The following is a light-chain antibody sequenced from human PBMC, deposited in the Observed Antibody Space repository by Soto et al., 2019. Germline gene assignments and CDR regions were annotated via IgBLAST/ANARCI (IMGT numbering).Light chain of an antibody. CDR3: QSYDTSLSASGV. V-gene: IGLV1-40*01. CDR1: SSNIGAGFD. Sequence: QSVLTQPPSVSGAPGQTVTISCTGSSSNIGAGFDVHWYQHVPGTAPKLLIYGNTDRPSGVPDRFSGSKSGTSAFLAITGLQPDDEADYYCQSYDTSLSASGVFGGGTKLTVL. CDR2: GNT. J-gene: IGLJ3*02.